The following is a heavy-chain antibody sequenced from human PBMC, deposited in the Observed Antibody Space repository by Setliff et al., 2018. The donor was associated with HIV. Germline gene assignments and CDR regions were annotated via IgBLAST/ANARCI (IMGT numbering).Heavy chain of an antibody. J-gene: IGHJ4*02. CDR3: TRVRDHYDSGTYYRPLYFFDS. V-gene: IGHV4-34*01. Sequence: KPSETLSLTCAVYGGSFSGYFWSWVRQSPGKGLEWIGEINHNRKTNYNPSLKSRVTISIDRSKNQFSLKLNSVIAADTAVYYCTRVRDHYDSGTYYRPLYFFDSWGQGTLVTVPQ. CDR1: GGSFSGYF. D-gene: IGHD3-10*01. CDR2: INHNRKT.